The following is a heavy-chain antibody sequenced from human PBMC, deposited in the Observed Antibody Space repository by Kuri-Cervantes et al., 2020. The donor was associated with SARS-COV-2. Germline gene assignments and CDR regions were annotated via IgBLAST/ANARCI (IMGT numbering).Heavy chain of an antibody. CDR2: ISYDGSNK. V-gene: IGHV3-30-3*01. CDR1: GFAFADYA. Sequence: LSHTCAGSGFAFADYAMHWVRQAPGKGLEWVAVISYDGSNKYYADSVKGRFTISRDNSKNTLYLQMNSLRAEDTAVYYCARDPEYSSGWYERGYYFDYWGQGTLVTVSS. CDR3: ARDPEYSSGWYERGYYFDY. D-gene: IGHD6-19*01. J-gene: IGHJ4*02.